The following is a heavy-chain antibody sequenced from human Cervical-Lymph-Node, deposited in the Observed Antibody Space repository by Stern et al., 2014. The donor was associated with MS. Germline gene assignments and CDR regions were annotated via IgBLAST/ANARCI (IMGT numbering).Heavy chain of an antibody. CDR1: GYILTSFY. J-gene: IGHJ4*02. CDR3: ARSNSKHYFDY. V-gene: IGHV1-46*01. Sequence: MQLVESGAEVKQPGASVKVSCQASGYILTSFYINWVRQAPGQGLEWMAIINPSGGTTRYAQKFQGRVTMTRDTSTRTVHMVLSSLRSDDTAVYYCARSNSKHYFDYWGQGTLVTVSS. D-gene: IGHD4-23*01. CDR2: INPSGGTT.